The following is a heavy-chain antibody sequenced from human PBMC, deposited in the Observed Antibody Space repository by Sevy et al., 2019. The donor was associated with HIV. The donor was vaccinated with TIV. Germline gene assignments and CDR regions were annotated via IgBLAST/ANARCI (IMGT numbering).Heavy chain of an antibody. J-gene: IGHJ4*02. CDR1: GFTFSYYA. CDR3: LKDLLRPVVVPAASFDY. CDR2: ISSNGDST. D-gene: IGHD2-2*01. V-gene: IGHV3-64D*06. Sequence: GGSLRLSCSASGFTFSYYAMHWVRQAPGKGLQYVSGISSNGDSTDYADSVKGRFTISRDNSKNTLYLQMSSLRAEATAVYYCLKDLLRPVVVPAASFDYWGQGTLVTVSS.